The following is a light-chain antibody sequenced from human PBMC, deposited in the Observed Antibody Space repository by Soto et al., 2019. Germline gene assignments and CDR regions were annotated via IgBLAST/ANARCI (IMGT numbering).Light chain of an antibody. V-gene: IGKV3-20*01. CDR1: QSVSSSY. CDR3: QQYGSSPRT. CDR2: GAS. J-gene: IGKJ1*01. Sequence: EIVLTQSPGTLSLSPGERATLSCRASQSVSSSYVAWYQQKPGQAPRLLIYGASSRATGVPDRFSGSGSGKDFTITISRLEPEDFAVYYCQQYGSSPRTFGQGTKVEIK.